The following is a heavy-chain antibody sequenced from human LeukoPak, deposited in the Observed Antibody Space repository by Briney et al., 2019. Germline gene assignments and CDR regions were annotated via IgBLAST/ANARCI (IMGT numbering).Heavy chain of an antibody. Sequence: SETLSLTCTVSGGSISSSTYYWGWIRQPPGKGLDWIGSMYSSGSTYFNPSLKSRVTISVDTSKNHFSLKLTSVTAADTAVYYCARGDRATVTLYWGQGTLVTVST. CDR3: ARGDRATVTLY. CDR2: MYSSGST. D-gene: IGHD4-17*01. CDR1: GGSISSSTYY. V-gene: IGHV4-39*07. J-gene: IGHJ4*02.